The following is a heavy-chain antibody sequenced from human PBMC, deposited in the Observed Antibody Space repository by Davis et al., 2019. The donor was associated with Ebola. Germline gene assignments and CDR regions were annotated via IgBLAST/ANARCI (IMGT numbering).Heavy chain of an antibody. V-gene: IGHV5-10-1*01. CDR2: IDPSDSYT. CDR1: GYSFTSYW. D-gene: IGHD4-17*01. Sequence: GESLKISCQGSGYSFTSYWISWVRQMPGKGLEWRGRIDPSDSYTNYSPSFQGHVTISADKSISTAYLQWSSLKASDTAMYYCARHRPFGDYAIDYWGQGTLVTVSS. CDR3: ARHRPFGDYAIDY. J-gene: IGHJ4*02.